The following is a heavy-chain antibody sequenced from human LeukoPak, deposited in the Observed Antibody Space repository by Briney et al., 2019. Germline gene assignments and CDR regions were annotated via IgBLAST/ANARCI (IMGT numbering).Heavy chain of an antibody. J-gene: IGHJ4*02. D-gene: IGHD3-22*01. CDR3: ARDHYYDSSGYYSN. CDR2: IKQDGSEK. Sequence: GGSLRLSCAASGFTFSSYWMSWVRQAPGKGLEWVANIKQDGSEKYYVDSVKGRFTISRDNAKNSLYLQMNSLRAEDTAVYYCARDHYYDSSGYYSNWGQGTLVTVSS. CDR1: GFTFSSYW. V-gene: IGHV3-7*01.